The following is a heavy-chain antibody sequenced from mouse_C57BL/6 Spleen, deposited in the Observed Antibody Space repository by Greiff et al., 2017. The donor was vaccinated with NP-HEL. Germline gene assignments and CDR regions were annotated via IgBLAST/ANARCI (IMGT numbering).Heavy chain of an antibody. CDR2: IWSGGST. J-gene: IGHJ4*01. CDR3: ASLSYPYAMDY. CDR1: GFSLTSYG. V-gene: IGHV2-2*01. D-gene: IGHD3-3*01. Sequence: VKLMESGPGLVQPSQSLSITCTVSGFSLTSYGVHWVRQSPGKGLEWLGVIWSGGSTDYNAAFISRLSISKDNSKSQVFFKMNSLQADDTAIYYCASLSYPYAMDYWGQGTSVTVSS.